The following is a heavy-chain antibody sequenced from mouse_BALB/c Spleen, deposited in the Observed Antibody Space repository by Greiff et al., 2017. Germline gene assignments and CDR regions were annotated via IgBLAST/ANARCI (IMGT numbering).Heavy chain of an antibody. D-gene: IGHD1-1*01. V-gene: IGHV2-9*02. Sequence: VKLVESGPGLVAPSQSLSITCTVSGFSLTSYGVHWVRQPPGKGLEWLGVIWAGGSTNYNSALMSRLSISKDNSKSQVFLKMNSLQTDDTAMYYCARETTVVATNFDVWGAGTTVTVSS. CDR2: IWAGGST. J-gene: IGHJ1*01. CDR1: GFSLTSYG. CDR3: ARETTVVATNFDV.